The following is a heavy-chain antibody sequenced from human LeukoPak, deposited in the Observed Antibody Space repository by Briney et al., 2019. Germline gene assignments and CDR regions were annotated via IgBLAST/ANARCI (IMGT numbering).Heavy chain of an antibody. V-gene: IGHV4-61*01. J-gene: IGHJ6*02. CDR2: IYYSGST. D-gene: IGHD2-2*01. CDR1: GGSVSSGSYY. CDR3: ARDLTVVVPAAPYYYYYGMDV. Sequence: SETLSLTCTVSGGSVSSGSYYWSWIRQPPGKGLEWIGYIYYSGSTNYNPSLKSRVTISVDTSKNQFSLKLSSVTAADTGVYYCARDLTVVVPAAPYYYYYGMDVWGQGTTVTVSS.